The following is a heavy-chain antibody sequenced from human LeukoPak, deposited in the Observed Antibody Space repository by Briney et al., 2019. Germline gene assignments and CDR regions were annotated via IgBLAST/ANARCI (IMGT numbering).Heavy chain of an antibody. V-gene: IGHV1-69*13. CDR1: GGTFSSYA. Sequence: SVKVSCKASGGTFSSYAISWVRQAPGRGLEWMGGIIPIFGTANYAQKFQGRVTITADESTSTAYMELSSLRSEDTAVYYCARGPYYYDSSGYSPDAFDIWGQGTMVTVSS. D-gene: IGHD3-22*01. CDR3: ARGPYYYDSSGYSPDAFDI. J-gene: IGHJ3*02. CDR2: IIPIFGTA.